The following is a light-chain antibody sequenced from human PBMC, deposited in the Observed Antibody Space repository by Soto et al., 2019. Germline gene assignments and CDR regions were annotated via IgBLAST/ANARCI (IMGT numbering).Light chain of an antibody. Sequence: AIRMTQSPSSFSASTGDRVTITCRASQGISSYLAWYQQKPGKAPKLLIYAASTLQSGVPSRFSGSGSGTDFTLTISCLQSEDFATYYCQQYYSYPPTFAQGKRLEIK. CDR2: AAS. CDR1: QGISSY. J-gene: IGKJ5*01. CDR3: QQYYSYPPT. V-gene: IGKV1-8*01.